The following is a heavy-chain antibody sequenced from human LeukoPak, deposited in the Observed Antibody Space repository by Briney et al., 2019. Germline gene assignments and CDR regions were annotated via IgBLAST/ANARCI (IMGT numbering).Heavy chain of an antibody. Sequence: ASVKVSCKASGYTFTDYAMNWVRQAPGQGLEWMGWIHPNTGNPTYAQGFTGRFVFSLDTSVGTTYLQISSLKAEDTTVYYCARAYQSLGGLSLPDHWGQGTLVTVSS. V-gene: IGHV7-4-1*02. J-gene: IGHJ5*02. CDR2: IHPNTGNP. D-gene: IGHD3-16*02. CDR3: ARAYQSLGGLSLPDH. CDR1: GYTFTDYA.